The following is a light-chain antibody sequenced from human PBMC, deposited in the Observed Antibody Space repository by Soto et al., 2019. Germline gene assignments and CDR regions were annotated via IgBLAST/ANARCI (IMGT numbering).Light chain of an antibody. J-gene: IGLJ3*02. CDR2: EVT. CDR1: SSDVGGYNY. Sequence: QSALTQPASVSGSPGQSITISCTGTSSDVGGYNYVSWYQQHPGKAPKLIIYEVTNRPSGVSNRFSGSKSGNTASLTISGLQAEDEADYYCSSYTSSLTVVFGGGTKLTVL. V-gene: IGLV2-14*01. CDR3: SSYTSSLTVV.